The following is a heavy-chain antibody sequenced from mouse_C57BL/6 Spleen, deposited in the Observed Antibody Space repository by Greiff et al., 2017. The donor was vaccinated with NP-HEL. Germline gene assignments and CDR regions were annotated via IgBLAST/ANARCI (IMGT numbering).Heavy chain of an antibody. CDR1: GFTFSSYA. D-gene: IGHD1-1*01. J-gene: IGHJ3*01. CDR3: ARARITTVVAPGFAY. V-gene: IGHV5-4*01. Sequence: EVQGVESGGGLVKPGGSLKLSCAASGFTFSSYAMSWVRQTPEKRLEWVATISDGGSYTYYPDNVKGRFTISRDNAKNNLYLQMSHLKSEDTAMYYCARARITTVVAPGFAYWGQGTLVTVSA. CDR2: ISDGGSYT.